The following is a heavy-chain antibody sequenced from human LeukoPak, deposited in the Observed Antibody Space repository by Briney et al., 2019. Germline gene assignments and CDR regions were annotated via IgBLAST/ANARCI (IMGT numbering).Heavy chain of an antibody. CDR1: GFTFDDYA. D-gene: IGHD1-14*01. V-gene: IGHV3-43D*03. J-gene: IGHJ4*02. CDR2: ISWDGGST. CDR3: AKDITDRGFYYFGY. Sequence: PGGSLLLSCAASGFTFDDYAMHGVRQAPGKGLEGVSLISWDGGSTYYAASVKGRFTISRDNSKNSLYLQMNSLRAEDTALYYCAKDITDRGFYYFGYWGQGTLVTVSS.